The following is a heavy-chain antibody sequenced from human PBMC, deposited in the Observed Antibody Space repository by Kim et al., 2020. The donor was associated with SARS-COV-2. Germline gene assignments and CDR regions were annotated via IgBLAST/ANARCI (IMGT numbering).Heavy chain of an antibody. Sequence: GGSLRLSCAASGFTFSSYAMTWVRQAPGKGLEWVSAISGSGGSTYYADSVKGRFTISRDNSKNTLYLQMNSLRAEDTALYYCAKDLSKADVVVVAPATRLPDYWGQGTLVTVSS. J-gene: IGHJ4*02. D-gene: IGHD2-15*01. V-gene: IGHV3-23*01. CDR1: GFTFSSYA. CDR2: ISGSGGST. CDR3: AKDLSKADVVVVAPATRLPDY.